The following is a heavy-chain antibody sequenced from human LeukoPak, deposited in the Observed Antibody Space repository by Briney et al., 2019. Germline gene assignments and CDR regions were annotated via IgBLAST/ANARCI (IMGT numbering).Heavy chain of an antibody. Sequence: SETLSLTCAVSGGSISSGGYSWSWIRQPPGKGLEWIGYIYHSGSTYYNPSLQSRVTISVDRSKNQFSLKLSSVTAADTAVYYCARQDCSGGSCLIDYWGQGTLVTVSS. J-gene: IGHJ4*02. D-gene: IGHD2-15*01. V-gene: IGHV4-30-2*01. CDR1: GGSISSGGYS. CDR2: IYHSGST. CDR3: ARQDCSGGSCLIDY.